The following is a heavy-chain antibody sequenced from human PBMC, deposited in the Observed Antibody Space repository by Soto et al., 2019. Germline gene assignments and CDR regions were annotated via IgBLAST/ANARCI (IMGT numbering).Heavy chain of an antibody. J-gene: IGHJ6*02. CDR3: ARDLGGVVVAHTYYYYGMDV. V-gene: IGHV1-69*12. Sequence: QVQLVQSGAEVKKPGSSVKVSCKASGGTFSSYAISWVRQAPGQGLEWMGGIIPIFGTANYAQKFQGRVPIPADESTSAAYMELSSPRSEDTAVYYCARDLGGVVVAHTYYYYGMDVWGQGTTVTVSS. D-gene: IGHD2-15*01. CDR2: IIPIFGTA. CDR1: GGTFSSYA.